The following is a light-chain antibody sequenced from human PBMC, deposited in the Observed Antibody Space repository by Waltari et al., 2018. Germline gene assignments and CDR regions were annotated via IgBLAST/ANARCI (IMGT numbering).Light chain of an antibody. CDR3: QTGGHGTWV. J-gene: IGLJ3*02. CDR2: VNSDGSH. Sequence: QLVLTQSPSASASLGASVTLTCPLSSGHSRNVIAWLQQQPEKGPRYLMKVNSDGSHNKGDEIPDRFSGSSSGAERYLTISSLQSEDEADYYCQTGGHGTWVFGGGTKLTVL. V-gene: IGLV4-69*01. CDR1: SGHSRNV.